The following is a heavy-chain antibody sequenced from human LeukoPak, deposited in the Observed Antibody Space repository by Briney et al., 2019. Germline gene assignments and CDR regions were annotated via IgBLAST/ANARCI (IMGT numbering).Heavy chain of an antibody. CDR2: IKQDGSEK. CDR1: GFTFSSYA. CDR3: ARVVSVWIVSSAPDY. J-gene: IGHJ4*02. D-gene: IGHD3-10*01. V-gene: IGHV3-7*03. Sequence: PGGSLRLSCAASGFTFSSYAMTWVRQAPGKGLEWVANIKQDGSEKYYVDSVKGRFTTSRDNAKNSLYLQMNSLRAEDTAVYYCARVVSVWIVSSAPDYWGQGTLVTVSS.